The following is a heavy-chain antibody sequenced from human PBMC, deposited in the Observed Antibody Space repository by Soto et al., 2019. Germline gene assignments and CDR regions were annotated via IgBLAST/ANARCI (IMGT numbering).Heavy chain of an antibody. Sequence: QITLKESGPPLVRHAQTLTLTCAFSGFSLTTTSMGVAWIRQHPGKALEWLALIYWDDDQRYSPSLKDRLTISKDTSRSRVVLTISNMNPEDTGTYFCAHAVDYDLLSFEHWGPGTLVTVSS. V-gene: IGHV2-5*02. D-gene: IGHD4-17*01. J-gene: IGHJ4*02. CDR2: IYWDDDQ. CDR3: AHAVDYDLLSFEH. CDR1: GFSLTTTSMG.